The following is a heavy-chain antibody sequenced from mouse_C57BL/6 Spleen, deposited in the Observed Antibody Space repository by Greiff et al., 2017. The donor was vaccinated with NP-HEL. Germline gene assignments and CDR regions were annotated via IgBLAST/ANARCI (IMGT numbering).Heavy chain of an antibody. Sequence: QVQLKQSGAELVKPGASVKISCKASGYAFSSYWMNWVKQRPGKGLEWIGQIYPGDGDTNYNGKFKGKATLTADKSSSTAYMQLSSLTSEDSAVYFCARERVRGYFDYWGQGTTLTVSS. J-gene: IGHJ2*01. CDR3: ARERVRGYFDY. V-gene: IGHV1-80*01. CDR2: IYPGDGDT. CDR1: GYAFSSYW.